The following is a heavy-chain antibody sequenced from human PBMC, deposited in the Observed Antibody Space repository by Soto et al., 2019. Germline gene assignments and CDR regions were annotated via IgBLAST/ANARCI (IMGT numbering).Heavy chain of an antibody. V-gene: IGHV3-23*01. Sequence: GGSLRLSCAASGFTFSNYAMNWVRQAPGKGLEWVSAISIGGGTTFYADSVKGRFTISRDNSRNTLYLQMNSLRAEDTAIYYCAKVEGPSGYDAYYWGQGTLVTVSS. D-gene: IGHD5-12*01. J-gene: IGHJ4*02. CDR1: GFTFSNYA. CDR2: ISIGGGTT. CDR3: AKVEGPSGYDAYY.